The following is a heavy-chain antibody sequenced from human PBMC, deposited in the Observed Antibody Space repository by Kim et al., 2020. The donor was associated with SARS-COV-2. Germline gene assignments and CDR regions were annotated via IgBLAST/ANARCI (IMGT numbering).Heavy chain of an antibody. Sequence: GGSLRLSCAASGFTFSSYAMSWVRQAPGKGLEWVSAISGSGGSTYYAYPVKGRFTISRDNSKNTLYLQMNSLRAEDTAVYYCAKDDVIVVVPAALLSYYYRIDVRGQGTTVTVTS. CDR1: GFTFSSYA. CDR3: AKDDVIVVVPAALLSYYYRIDV. D-gene: IGHD2-2*01. V-gene: IGHV3-23*01. J-gene: IGHJ6*01. CDR2: ISGSGGST.